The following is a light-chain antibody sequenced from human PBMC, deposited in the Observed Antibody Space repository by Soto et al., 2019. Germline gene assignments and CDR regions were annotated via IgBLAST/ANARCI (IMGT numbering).Light chain of an antibody. Sequence: DIQMTQSPSTLSASVGDRVTITFRASQSISSWLAWYQQKPGKAPKLLIYDASSLEGGVPSRFSGSGSGTEFTLTITSLQPEDFAAYYCQQYNSYGTFGQGTKVDIK. CDR1: QSISSW. J-gene: IGKJ1*01. CDR2: DAS. V-gene: IGKV1-5*01. CDR3: QQYNSYGT.